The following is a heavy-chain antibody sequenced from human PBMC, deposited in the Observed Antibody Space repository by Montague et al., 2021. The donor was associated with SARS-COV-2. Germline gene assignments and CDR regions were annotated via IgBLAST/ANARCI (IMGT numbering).Heavy chain of an antibody. Sequence: SETLSLTCSVSGEPISGFFWNWIWQPAGKGLEWIGRIYASGGTDYNPSLESRVTMSVDTSKNQFSLKVNSVTAADTAMYYCARAVVAAPPGVDYWGRGTLVTVSS. CDR2: IYASGGT. V-gene: IGHV4-4*07. CDR1: GEPISGFF. CDR3: ARAVVAAPPGVDY. D-gene: IGHD2-15*01. J-gene: IGHJ4*02.